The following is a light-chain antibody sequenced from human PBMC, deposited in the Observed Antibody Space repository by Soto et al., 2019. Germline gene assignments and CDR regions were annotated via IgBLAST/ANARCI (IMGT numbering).Light chain of an antibody. J-gene: IGKJ1*01. Sequence: IVMTQSPATLSVSPGERATLSCRASQRVSTNLAWYQQKPGQAPRLLIYGASTRATGISARFRGRGSGTKFTLTIRRLHSEDFAVYYCQQYNNWLWTFGQGTKVDIK. V-gene: IGKV3-15*01. CDR3: QQYNNWLWT. CDR1: QRVSTN. CDR2: GAS.